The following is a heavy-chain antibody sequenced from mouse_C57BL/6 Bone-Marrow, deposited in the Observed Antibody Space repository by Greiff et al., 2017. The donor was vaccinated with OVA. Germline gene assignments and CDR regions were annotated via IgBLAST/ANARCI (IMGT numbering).Heavy chain of an antibody. Sequence: VQLQQSDAELVKPGASVKISCKASGYTFTDYSIHWMKQRPEQGLEWIGYIYPRDGSTKYNEKFKGKATLTADKSSSTAYMQLNRLTSEDSAVYCGARYRELGRFDYWGEGTPLTVSP. CDR3: ARYRELGRFDY. V-gene: IGHV1-78*01. CDR2: IYPRDGST. J-gene: IGHJ2*01. D-gene: IGHD4-1*01. CDR1: GYTFTDYS.